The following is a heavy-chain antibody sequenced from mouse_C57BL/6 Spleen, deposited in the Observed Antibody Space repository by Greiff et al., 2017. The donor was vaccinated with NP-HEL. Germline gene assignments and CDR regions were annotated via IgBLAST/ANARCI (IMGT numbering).Heavy chain of an antibody. CDR3: ARGNWEYAMDY. V-gene: IGHV1-80*01. J-gene: IGHJ4*01. Sequence: VQLQESGAELVKPGASVKISCKASGYAFSSYWMNWVKQRPGKGLEWIGQIYPGDGDTNYNGKFKGKATLTADKSSSTAYMQLSSLTSEDSAVYFCARGNWEYAMDYWGQGTSVTVSS. D-gene: IGHD4-1*02. CDR1: GYAFSSYW. CDR2: IYPGDGDT.